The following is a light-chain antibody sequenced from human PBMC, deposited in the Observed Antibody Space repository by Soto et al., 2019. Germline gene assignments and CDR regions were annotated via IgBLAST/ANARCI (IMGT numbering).Light chain of an antibody. CDR2: GAS. J-gene: IGKJ1*01. CDR1: QSVSIN. V-gene: IGKV3-15*01. CDR3: QQYNIWPLWT. Sequence: EIVMTQSPATLSVSPGERATLSCRASQSVSINLAWYQQKPGQAPRLLIYGASTRATDVPARFSGGGSETEFTLTISSLQSEDFAVYFCQQYNIWPLWTFGQGTKVDIK.